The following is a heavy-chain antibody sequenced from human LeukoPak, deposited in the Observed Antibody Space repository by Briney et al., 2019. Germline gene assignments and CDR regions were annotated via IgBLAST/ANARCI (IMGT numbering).Heavy chain of an antibody. CDR2: INPNSGGT. Sequence: ASVKVSCKPSGYTFTGYYMHWVRQAPGQGLEWMGWINPNSGGTNFAQKFQGRVTMTRDTSISTAYMELSRLRSDDTAVYYCARENRGGTSISSHIYYFDYWGQGTLVTVSS. D-gene: IGHD1-14*01. J-gene: IGHJ4*02. CDR3: ARENRGGTSISSHIYYFDY. V-gene: IGHV1-2*02. CDR1: GYTFTGYY.